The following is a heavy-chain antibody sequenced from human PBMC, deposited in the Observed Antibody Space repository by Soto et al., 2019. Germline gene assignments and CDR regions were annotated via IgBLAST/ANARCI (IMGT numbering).Heavy chain of an antibody. CDR2: IYSGGST. D-gene: IGHD6-19*01. CDR3: ASTDKTYSSGVFDI. J-gene: IGHJ3*02. V-gene: IGHV3-53*01. Sequence: GGSLRLSCAASGFTVSSNYMSWVRQAPGKGLEWVSVIYSGGSTYYADSVKGRFTISRDNSKNTLYLQMNSLRAEDTAVYYCASTDKTYSSGVFDIGGQGTMVTVSS. CDR1: GFTVSSNY.